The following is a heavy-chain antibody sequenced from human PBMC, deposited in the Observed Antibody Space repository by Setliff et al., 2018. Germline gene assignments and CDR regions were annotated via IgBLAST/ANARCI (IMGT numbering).Heavy chain of an antibody. CDR2: ISSSSSYI. D-gene: IGHD1-26*01. CDR1: GFTFSSYS. J-gene: IGHJ3*02. V-gene: IGHV3-21*01. Sequence: GGSLRLSCAASGFTFSSYSMNWVRQAPGKGLEWVSSISSSSSYIYYADSVKGRFTISRDNAKNSLYLQMNSLRAEDTAVYYCARGPKSGSYNDAFDIWGQGTMVTVSS. CDR3: ARGPKSGSYNDAFDI.